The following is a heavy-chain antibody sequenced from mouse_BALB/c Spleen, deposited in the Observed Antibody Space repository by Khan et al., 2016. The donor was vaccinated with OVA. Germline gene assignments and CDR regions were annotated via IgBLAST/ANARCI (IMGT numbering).Heavy chain of an antibody. CDR1: GYTFTSYW. CDR2: INPSTDYT. D-gene: IGHD1-1*01. CDR3: TNHCSSSAWMTY. V-gene: IGHV1-4*01. J-gene: IGHJ3*01. Sequence: VQLVESGPELAAPGASVKMSCKASGYTFTSYWMHWVKQRPGQGLEWIGYINPSTDYTEYTQNFKEKATLTADKYSSTAYIQHSSLTSEESAVYCGTNHCSSSAWMTYWGQGTLVTVSA.